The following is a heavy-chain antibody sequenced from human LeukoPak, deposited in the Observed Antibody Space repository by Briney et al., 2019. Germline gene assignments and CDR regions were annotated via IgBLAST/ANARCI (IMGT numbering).Heavy chain of an antibody. CDR2: IIPILGIA. V-gene: IGHV1-69*02. J-gene: IGHJ3*02. D-gene: IGHD2-15*01. CDR3: ASNLVVRERFDAFDI. CDR1: GGTFSSYT. Sequence: ASVKVSCKASGGTFSSYTISWVRQAPGQGLEWMGRIIPILGIANYAQKFQGRVTITADKSTSTAYMELSSLRSEDTAVYYCASNLVVRERFDAFDIWGQGTMVTVSS.